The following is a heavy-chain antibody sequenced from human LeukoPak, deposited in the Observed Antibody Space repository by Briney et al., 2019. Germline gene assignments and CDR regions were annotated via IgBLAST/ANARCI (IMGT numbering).Heavy chain of an antibody. CDR2: ISSSSSYI. CDR3: AGDYYDSSGYFTIKY. V-gene: IGHV3-21*01. Sequence: PGGSLRLSCAASGFTFSSYSMNWVRQAPGKGLEWVSSISSSSSYIYYADSVKGRFTISRDNAKNSLYLQMNSLRAEDTAVYYCAGDYYDSSGYFTIKYWGQGTLVTVSS. CDR1: GFTFSSYS. J-gene: IGHJ4*02. D-gene: IGHD3-22*01.